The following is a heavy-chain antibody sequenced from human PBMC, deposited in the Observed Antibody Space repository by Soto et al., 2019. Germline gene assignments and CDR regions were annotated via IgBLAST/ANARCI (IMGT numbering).Heavy chain of an antibody. CDR2: ISYSGST. CDR1: GGSIISCNYY. J-gene: IGHJ4*02. V-gene: IGHV4-30-4*01. D-gene: IGHD3-22*01. Sequence: SETLSLTCTVSGGSIISCNYYWSWIRQPPGKGLEWIGFISYSGSTYYSTSLKSRVTISVDTSKSQFSLNLSFVTAADTAVYYCATDLLNHNSYDSSGKNYWGQGTLVTVSS. CDR3: ATDLLNHNSYDSSGKNY.